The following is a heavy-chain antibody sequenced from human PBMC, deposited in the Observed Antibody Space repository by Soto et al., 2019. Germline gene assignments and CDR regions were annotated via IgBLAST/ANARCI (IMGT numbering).Heavy chain of an antibody. CDR3: ARGCLELDVYYYYYGMDV. D-gene: IGHD1-7*01. V-gene: IGHV1-2*02. Sequence: ASVKVSGKASGYTFTGYYMHWVRQAPGQGLEWMGWINPNSGGTNYAQKFQGGVTMTRDTSISTAYMELSRLRSDDTAVYYCARGCLELDVYYYYYGMDVWGQGTTVTSP. J-gene: IGHJ6*02. CDR1: GYTFTGYY. CDR2: INPNSGGT.